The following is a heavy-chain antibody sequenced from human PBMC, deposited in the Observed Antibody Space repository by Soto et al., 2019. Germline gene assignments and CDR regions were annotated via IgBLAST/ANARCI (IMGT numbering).Heavy chain of an antibody. D-gene: IGHD3-9*01. CDR2: IWYDGSNK. V-gene: IGHV3-33*01. Sequence: GGSLRLSCAASGFTFISYGMHWVRQAPGKGLEWVAVIWYDGSNKYYADSVKGRFTISRDNSKNTLYLQMNSLRAEDTAVYYCARERGYYDILTGPPRYGMDVWGQGTTVTVSS. CDR1: GFTFISYG. CDR3: ARERGYYDILTGPPRYGMDV. J-gene: IGHJ6*02.